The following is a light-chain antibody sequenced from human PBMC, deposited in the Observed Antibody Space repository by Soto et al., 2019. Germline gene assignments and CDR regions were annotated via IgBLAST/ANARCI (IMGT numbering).Light chain of an antibody. V-gene: IGKV1-39*01. CDR2: AAS. CDR3: QQSYTTPRT. J-gene: IGKJ2*01. Sequence: DIQMTQSPSSLSASVGDRVTITCRASQSISSFLNWYQHKPGKAPKFLIYAASSLQSGVPSRFSGSGSGTVFTLTISSLQPEDFATYYCQQSYTTPRTFVQGTNLEIK. CDR1: QSISSF.